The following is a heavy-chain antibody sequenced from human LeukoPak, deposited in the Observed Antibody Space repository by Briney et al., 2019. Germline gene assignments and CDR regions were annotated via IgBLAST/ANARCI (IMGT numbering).Heavy chain of an antibody. J-gene: IGHJ4*02. CDR2: IYYSGST. D-gene: IGHD3-22*01. CDR3: ARYGSGYYYPTPLDY. V-gene: IGHV4-59*01. CDR1: GGSISSYY. Sequence: PSETLSLTCTVSGGSISSYYWSWIRQPPGKGLEWIGYIYYSGSTNYNPSLKSRVTISVDTSKNQFSLKLSSVTAADTAVYYCARYGSGYYYPTPLDYWGQGTLVTVSS.